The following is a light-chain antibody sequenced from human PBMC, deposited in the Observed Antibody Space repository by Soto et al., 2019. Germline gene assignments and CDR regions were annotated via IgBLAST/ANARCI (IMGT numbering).Light chain of an antibody. Sequence: VGARVTITCRASQTISSWLAWYQQKPGKAPKLLIYKASTLKSGVPSRFSGSGSGTEFTLTISSLQPDDFATYYCQHYNSYSEAFGQGTKVDNK. CDR2: KAS. V-gene: IGKV1-5*03. CDR3: QHYNSYSEA. CDR1: QTISSW. J-gene: IGKJ1*01.